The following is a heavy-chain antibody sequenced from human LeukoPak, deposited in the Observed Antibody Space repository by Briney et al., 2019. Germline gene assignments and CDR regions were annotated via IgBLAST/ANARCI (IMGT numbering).Heavy chain of an antibody. CDR2: ISSSSSNI. D-gene: IGHD6-6*01. V-gene: IGHV3-21*01. Sequence: GGSLRLSCAASGFSFSVSGMNWVRQAPGKGLEWVSYISSSSSNINYADSVRGRFTISRDNAKNSLYLHMDSLRVEDMAVYYCARGGAARPDYWGQGTLVTVSS. CDR1: GFSFSVSG. J-gene: IGHJ4*02. CDR3: ARGGAARPDY.